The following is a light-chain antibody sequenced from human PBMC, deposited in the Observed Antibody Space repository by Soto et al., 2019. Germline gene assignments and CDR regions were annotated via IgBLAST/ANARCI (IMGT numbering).Light chain of an antibody. CDR2: GAS. CDR1: QSVSSN. J-gene: IGKJ4*01. Sequence: EIVMTQSPATLSVSPGERATLSCRASQSVSSNLAWYQQKPGQAPRLLIYGASTRPTGIPARFSGSGSGTEFTITISRLQSEDFAVYYCQQYNNWPPITFGGGTKVEIK. V-gene: IGKV3-15*01. CDR3: QQYNNWPPIT.